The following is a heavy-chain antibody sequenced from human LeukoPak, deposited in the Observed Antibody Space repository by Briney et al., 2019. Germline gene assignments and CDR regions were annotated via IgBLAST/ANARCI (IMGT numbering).Heavy chain of an antibody. D-gene: IGHD4-17*01. CDR3: ARDPNGDYIGAFDM. CDR1: GFTFSAYA. J-gene: IGHJ3*02. Sequence: SEGSLRLSCTASGFTFSAYAMMWVRQAPGKGPEWVSAIRGGGGSAFYADSVKGRFTISRDNSEYTLFLQMNSLRAEDTAVYYCARDPNGDYIGAFDMWGPGTMVTVSS. V-gene: IGHV3-23*01. CDR2: IRGGGGSA.